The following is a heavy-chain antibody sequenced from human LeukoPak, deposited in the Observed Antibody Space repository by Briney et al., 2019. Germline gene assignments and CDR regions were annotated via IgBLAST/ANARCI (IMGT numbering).Heavy chain of an antibody. J-gene: IGHJ4*02. CDR1: GFTVSSNY. V-gene: IGHV3-53*01. CDR2: IYSGGST. CDR3: AKGTYYYDSSGLDY. D-gene: IGHD3-22*01. Sequence: GGSLTLSCAASGFTVSSNYMSWVRQAPGKGLEWVSVIYSGGSTYYADSVKGRFTISRHNSKNTLYLQMNSLRAEDTAVYYCAKGTYYYDSSGLDYWGQGTLVTVSS.